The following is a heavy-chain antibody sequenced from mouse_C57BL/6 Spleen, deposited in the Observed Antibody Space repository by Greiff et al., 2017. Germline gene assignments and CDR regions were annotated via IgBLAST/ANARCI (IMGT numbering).Heavy chain of an antibody. CDR1: GYTFTSYW. J-gene: IGHJ4*01. CDR2: IDPSDSYT. CDR3: ARSNYGYAMYN. D-gene: IGHD2-5*01. V-gene: IGHV1-69*01. Sequence: QVQLQQPGAELVMPGASVKLSCKASGYTFTSYWMHWVKQRPGQGLEWIGEIDPSDSYTNYNQKFKGKSTLTVDKSSSTAYMQLSSLTSEDAAVYYCARSNYGYAMYNWGQGTSVTVSS.